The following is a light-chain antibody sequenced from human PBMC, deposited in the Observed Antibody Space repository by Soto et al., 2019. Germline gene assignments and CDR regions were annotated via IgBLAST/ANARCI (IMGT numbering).Light chain of an antibody. CDR1: SSDIGGYNY. J-gene: IGLJ2*01. CDR2: NVS. V-gene: IGLV2-14*01. Sequence: QSVLTQPASVSGSPGQSITISCTGTSSDIGGYNYVSWYQQNPGKAPKLMIYNVSNRPSGVSNRFSASKSGNTASLTISGLQAEDVADYYCSSYTSSTTLIFGGGTNLTVL. CDR3: SSYTSSTTLI.